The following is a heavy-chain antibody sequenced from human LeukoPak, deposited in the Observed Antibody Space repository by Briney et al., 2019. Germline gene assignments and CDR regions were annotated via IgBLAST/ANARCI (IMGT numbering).Heavy chain of an antibody. V-gene: IGHV3-23*01. CDR3: ATLVFDSSGYSYFDY. J-gene: IGHJ4*02. Sequence: PGGSLRLSCAASGFTLSSYAISWVRQAPGKGLEWVSGISESGDNTYYTDSVKGRFTTSRDNSKNTLHLQRSSLRAEDTAVYFCATLVFDSSGYSYFDYWGQGTLVTVSS. CDR1: GFTLSSYA. D-gene: IGHD3-22*01. CDR2: ISESGDNT.